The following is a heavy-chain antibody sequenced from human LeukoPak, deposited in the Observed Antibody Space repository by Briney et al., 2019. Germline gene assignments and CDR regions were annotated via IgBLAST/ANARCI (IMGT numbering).Heavy chain of an antibody. J-gene: IGHJ4*02. D-gene: IGHD2-15*01. CDR1: GGTFSSYA. CDR2: IIPILGIA. Sequence: ASVKVSCKASGGTFSSYAISWVRQAPGQGLEWMGRIIPILGIANYAQKFQGRVTITADKSTSTAYMELSSLRSEDTAVYYCARVRCSGGSCSATTDYXXQGTLVTVSS. CDR3: ARVRCSGGSCSATTDY. V-gene: IGHV1-69*04.